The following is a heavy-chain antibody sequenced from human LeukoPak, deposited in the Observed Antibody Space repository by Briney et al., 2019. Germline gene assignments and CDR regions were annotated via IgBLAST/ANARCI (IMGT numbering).Heavy chain of an antibody. J-gene: IGHJ5*02. Sequence: GESLKISCRGSGYSFTTYWISWVRQMPGKGLEWMGRIDPSDSYTNYSPSFQGHVTISADKSISTAYLQWSSLKASDTAMYYCARQPEGTWFDPWGQGTLVTVSS. D-gene: IGHD1-1*01. CDR1: GYSFTTYW. CDR3: ARQPEGTWFDP. CDR2: IDPSDSYT. V-gene: IGHV5-10-1*01.